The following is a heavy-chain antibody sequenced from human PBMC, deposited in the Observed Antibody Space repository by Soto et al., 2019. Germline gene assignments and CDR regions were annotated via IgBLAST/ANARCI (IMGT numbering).Heavy chain of an antibody. CDR2: IIPIFGTA. CDR3: ARRGNDYGDYGYYYGMDV. J-gene: IGHJ6*02. Sequence: SVKVSCKASGGTFSSYAISWVRQAPGQGLEWMGGIIPIFGTANYAQKFQGRVTITADESTSTAYMELSSLRSEDTAVYYCARRGNDYGDYGYYYGMDVWGQGTTVTVSS. V-gene: IGHV1-69*13. CDR1: GGTFSSYA. D-gene: IGHD4-17*01.